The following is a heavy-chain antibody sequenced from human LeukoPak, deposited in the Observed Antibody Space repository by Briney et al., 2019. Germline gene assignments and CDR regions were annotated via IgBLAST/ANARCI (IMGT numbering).Heavy chain of an antibody. CDR3: ASRQALGWHYDN. J-gene: IGHJ4*02. V-gene: IGHV3-23*01. CDR2: FSGGGST. D-gene: IGHD6-19*01. Sequence: GGSLRLSCAPSGFTVRRVAMSWFRQAPGKGLEWVSGFSGGGSTYYADSVKGRFTISRDNSKNTLYLQMNSLRAEDTGVYYCASRQALGWHYDNCGQGTLDTVSS. CDR1: GFTVRRVA.